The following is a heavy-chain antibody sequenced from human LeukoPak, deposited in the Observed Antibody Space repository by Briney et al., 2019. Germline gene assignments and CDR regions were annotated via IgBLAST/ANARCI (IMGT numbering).Heavy chain of an antibody. Sequence: SETLSLTCTVSGGSISSSSYYWGWIRQPPGKGLEWIGSIYYSGSTYYNPSLKSRVTISVDTSKNQFSLKLSSVTAAGTAVYYCARQGDSGLDYWGQGTLVTVSS. D-gene: IGHD2-21*02. J-gene: IGHJ4*02. CDR1: GGSISSSSYY. V-gene: IGHV4-39*01. CDR2: IYYSGST. CDR3: ARQGDSGLDY.